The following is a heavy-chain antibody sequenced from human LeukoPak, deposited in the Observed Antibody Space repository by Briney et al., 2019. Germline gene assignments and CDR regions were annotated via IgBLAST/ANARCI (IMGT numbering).Heavy chain of an antibody. CDR1: GFTFNSYA. CDR2: ISGSGGST. J-gene: IGHJ4*02. CDR3: AKYGDYVHSRYFDY. D-gene: IGHD4-17*01. Sequence: GGSLRLSCAASGFTFNSYAMSWVRQAPGKGLEWVSAISGSGGSTYYADSVKGRFTISRDNSKNTLYLQMNSLRAEDTAVYYCAKYGDYVHSRYFDYWGQGTLVTVSS. V-gene: IGHV3-23*01.